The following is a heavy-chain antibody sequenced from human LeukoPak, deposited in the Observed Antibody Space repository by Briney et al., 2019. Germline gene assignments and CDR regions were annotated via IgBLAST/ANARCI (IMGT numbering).Heavy chain of an antibody. CDR1: GFTFSSYA. D-gene: IGHD5-12*01. Sequence: GGSLRLSCAASGFTFSSYAMHWVRQAPGKGLEGVAVISYDGSNKYYADSVKGRFTISRDNSKNTLYLQMNSLRAEDTAVYYCARTMVATFSYWGQGTLVTVSS. V-gene: IGHV3-30-3*01. CDR2: ISYDGSNK. J-gene: IGHJ4*02. CDR3: ARTMVATFSY.